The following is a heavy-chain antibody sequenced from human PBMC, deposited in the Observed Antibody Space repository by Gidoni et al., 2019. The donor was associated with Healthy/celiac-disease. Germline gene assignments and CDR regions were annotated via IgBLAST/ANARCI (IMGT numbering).Heavy chain of an antibody. CDR2: ISAYNGNT. CDR3: ARDRDYDFWSGGGPRNSEYYYYMDV. J-gene: IGHJ6*03. Sequence: QVQLVQSGAEVKKPGASVKVSCKASGYTFTSYGISWVRQAPGQGLEWMGWISAYNGNTNYAQKLQGRVTMTTDTSTSTAYMELRSLRSDDTAVYYCARDRDYDFWSGGGPRNSEYYYYMDVWGKGTTVTVSS. V-gene: IGHV1-18*04. CDR1: GYTFTSYG. D-gene: IGHD3-3*01.